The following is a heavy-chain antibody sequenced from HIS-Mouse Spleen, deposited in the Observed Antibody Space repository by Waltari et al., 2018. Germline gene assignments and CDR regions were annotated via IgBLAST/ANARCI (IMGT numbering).Heavy chain of an antibody. CDR2: ISYDGINK. CDR3: AKDRGWAFDY. CDR1: GFTFSSYG. J-gene: IGHJ4*02. V-gene: IGHV3-30*18. Sequence: QVQLVESGGGVVQPGRSLRLSCAASGFTFSSYGMHWVRQAPGKGLGWVAVISYDGINKYYADSVKGRVTISRDNSKNTLYLQMNSLRAEDTAVYYCAKDRGWAFDYWGQGTLVTVSS. D-gene: IGHD3-10*01.